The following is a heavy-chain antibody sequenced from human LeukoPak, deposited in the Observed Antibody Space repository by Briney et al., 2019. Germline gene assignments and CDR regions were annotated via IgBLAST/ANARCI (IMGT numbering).Heavy chain of an antibody. CDR1: GGSISSYY. D-gene: IGHD3-22*01. CDR3: ARGDYYDGGGFYYYFGMDV. J-gene: IGHJ6*02. CDR2: IYYSGST. V-gene: IGHV4-59*12. Sequence: SETLSLTCTVSGGSISSYYWSWIRQPPGKGLEWIGYIYYSGSTNYNPSLKSRVTISVDTSKNQFSLKLSSVTAADTALYYCARGDYYDGGGFYYYFGMDVWGQGTTVTVSS.